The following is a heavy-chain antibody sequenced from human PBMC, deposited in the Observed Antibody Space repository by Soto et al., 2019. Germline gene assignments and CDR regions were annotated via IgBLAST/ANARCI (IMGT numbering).Heavy chain of an antibody. CDR1: GGSISSGGYY. Sequence: QVQLQESGPGLVKPSQTLSLTCTVSGGSISSGGYYWSWIRQHPGKGLEWIGYIYYSGSTYYNPSLKSRVTISVDTSKNQVSLKLSSVTAADTAVYYCAREQSRFYYGSGSSPHWFDPWGQGTLVTVSS. D-gene: IGHD3-10*01. CDR3: AREQSRFYYGSGSSPHWFDP. V-gene: IGHV4-31*03. CDR2: IYYSGST. J-gene: IGHJ5*02.